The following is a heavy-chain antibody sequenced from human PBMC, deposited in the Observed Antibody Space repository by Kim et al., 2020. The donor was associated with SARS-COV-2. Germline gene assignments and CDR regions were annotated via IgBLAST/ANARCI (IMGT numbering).Heavy chain of an antibody. V-gene: IGHV3-30*04. Sequence: GGSLRLSCAASGFTFSSYAMHWVRQAPGKGLEWVALISYDGSNKYYADSVKGRFTISRDNSKNTLYLQMNSLRAEDTAVYYCARDQGSSLDPWGQGTLVTVSS. CDR2: ISYDGSNK. J-gene: IGHJ5*02. D-gene: IGHD3-10*01. CDR1: GFTFSSYA. CDR3: ARDQGSSLDP.